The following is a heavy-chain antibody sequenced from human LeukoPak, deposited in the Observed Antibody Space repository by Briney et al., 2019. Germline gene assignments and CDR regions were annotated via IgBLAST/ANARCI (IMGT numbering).Heavy chain of an antibody. V-gene: IGHV4-4*07. CDR3: ARDMVSTWPYFYTYYYMDG. Sequence: SETLSLTCTVSGASITAHSWNWIRQPAGKALEWIGRIHGNGSTNYNPSLKSRVTMSLDTSKSQFSLKLPSVTAADTALYYCARDMVSTWPYFYTYYYMDGWGQGTTVAVSS. J-gene: IGHJ6*03. D-gene: IGHD3-22*01. CDR2: IHGNGST. CDR1: GASITAHS.